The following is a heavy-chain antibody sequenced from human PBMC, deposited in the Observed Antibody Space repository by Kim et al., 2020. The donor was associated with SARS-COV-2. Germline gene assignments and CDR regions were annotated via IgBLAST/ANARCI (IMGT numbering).Heavy chain of an antibody. CDR2: N. J-gene: IGHJ3*02. CDR3: AKSIWLRGAFDS. V-gene: IGHV3-7*01. Sequence: NYYVHSGKGRFTLSRENAKNYLYLQMNSLRAEDTAVYYCAKSIWLRGAFDSWGQGTMVTVSS. D-gene: IGHD5-18*01.